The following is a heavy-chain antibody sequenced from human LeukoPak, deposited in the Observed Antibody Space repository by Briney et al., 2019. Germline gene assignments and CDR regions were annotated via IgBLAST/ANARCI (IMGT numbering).Heavy chain of an antibody. J-gene: IGHJ3*02. CDR1: GFTFSSYS. CDR3: ARGSSGYYSPGWDI. CDR2: ISNSSSTI. D-gene: IGHD3-22*01. Sequence: GGSLRLSCAASGFTFSSYSMNWVRQAPGKGLEWVSYISNSSSTIYYADSVKGRFAISRDNAKNSLYLQMNSLRAEDTAVYYCARGSSGYYSPGWDIWGQGTMVTVSS. V-gene: IGHV3-48*01.